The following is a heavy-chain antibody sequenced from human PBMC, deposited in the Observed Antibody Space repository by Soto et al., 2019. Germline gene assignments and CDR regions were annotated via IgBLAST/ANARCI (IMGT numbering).Heavy chain of an antibody. CDR3: ARHSKAWDSSGYYGS. Sequence: SDTLSLTCTVSECSINNSAYLWGWIRQPPGRGLEWIGSIYFGGSIYYNPSLESRVTISADTSKSQFSLKLTSVAAAHSAVYFFARHSKAWDSSGYYGSWGQGTLVTVSS. V-gene: IGHV4-39*01. D-gene: IGHD3-22*01. J-gene: IGHJ4*02. CDR1: ECSINNSAYL. CDR2: IYFGGSI.